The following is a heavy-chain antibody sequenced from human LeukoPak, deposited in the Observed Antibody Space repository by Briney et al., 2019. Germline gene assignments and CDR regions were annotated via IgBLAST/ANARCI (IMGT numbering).Heavy chain of an antibody. CDR1: GGSFSGYY. CDR2: INHSGST. Sequence: SETLSLTCAVYGGSFSGYYWSWIRQPPGKGLEWIGEINHSGSTNYNPSLKSRVTISVDTSKNQFSLKLSSVTAADTAVYYCASLGYSGYESGWGQGTLVTVSS. D-gene: IGHD5-12*01. CDR3: ASLGYSGYESG. V-gene: IGHV4-34*01. J-gene: IGHJ4*02.